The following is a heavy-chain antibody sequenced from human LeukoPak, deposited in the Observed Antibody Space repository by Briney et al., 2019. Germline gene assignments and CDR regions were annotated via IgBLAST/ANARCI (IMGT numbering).Heavy chain of an antibody. V-gene: IGHV3-30-3*01. J-gene: IGHJ4*02. CDR3: ARGEGTTVVDY. Sequence: GRSLRLSCAASGFTFSSYAMHWVRQAPGKGQEWVAVISYDRSNKYYADSVKGRFTISRDNSKNTLYLQMNSLRAEDTAVYYCARGEGTTVVDYWGQGTLVTVSS. CDR1: GFTFSSYA. CDR2: ISYDRSNK. D-gene: IGHD4-17*01.